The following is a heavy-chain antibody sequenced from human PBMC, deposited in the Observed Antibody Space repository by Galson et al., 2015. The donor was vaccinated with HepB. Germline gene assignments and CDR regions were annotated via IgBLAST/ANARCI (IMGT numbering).Heavy chain of an antibody. J-gene: IGHJ3*02. CDR1: GGSISSSSYY. D-gene: IGHD4-17*01. Sequence: ETLSLTCTVSGGSISSSSYYWGWIRQPPGKGLEWIGSIYYSGSTYYNPSLKSRVTISVDTSKNQFSLKLSSVTAADTAVYHCARTVTTGPPDAFDIWGQGTMVSVSP. CDR3: ARTVTTGPPDAFDI. CDR2: IYYSGST. V-gene: IGHV4-39*01.